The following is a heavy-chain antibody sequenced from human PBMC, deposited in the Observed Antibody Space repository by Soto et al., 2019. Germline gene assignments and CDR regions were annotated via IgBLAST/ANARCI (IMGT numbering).Heavy chain of an antibody. CDR2: FNPANRNT. D-gene: IGHD2-21*02. CDR3: ARVRFGDPFDF. V-gene: IGHV1-18*01. J-gene: IGHJ4*02. Sequence: APVKVACKGSGYTFTNHGMNWVGQAPGQGLEWVGWFNPANRNTNYAQKFQDRVSMTTDTSTNTAYMELRGLRSDDTAVYYWARVRFGDPFDFWGQGTLVTVSS. CDR1: GYTFTNHG.